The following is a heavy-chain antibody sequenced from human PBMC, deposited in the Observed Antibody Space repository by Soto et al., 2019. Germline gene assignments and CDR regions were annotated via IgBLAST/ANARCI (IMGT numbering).Heavy chain of an antibody. Sequence: SETLSLTCTFSGSSIIGYYWTWIRQSPERGLEWVGYVHYSGSANYNPSLNTRLTMSVDRSKSQFSLRLGSVTDADTAVYFCARGVSGSGLTWFDPWGRGTLVTVSS. CDR1: GSSIIGYY. V-gene: IGHV4-59*12. CDR2: VHYSGSA. CDR3: ARGVSGSGLTWFDP. D-gene: IGHD6-19*01. J-gene: IGHJ5*02.